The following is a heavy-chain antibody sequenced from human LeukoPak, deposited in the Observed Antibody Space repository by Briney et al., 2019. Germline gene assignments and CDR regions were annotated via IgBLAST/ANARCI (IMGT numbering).Heavy chain of an antibody. CDR3: ARDYGRSRDYGMDV. J-gene: IGHJ6*02. V-gene: IGHV3-74*01. CDR1: GFTFSSYW. D-gene: IGHD3-10*01. CDR2: INSDGSST. Sequence: GGSLRLSCAASGFTFSSYWMHWVRQAPGRGLVWVSRINSDGSSTTYADSVKGRFTVSRDNAKNTLYLQMNSLRAEDTAVYFCARDYGRSRDYGMDVWGQGTTVTVSS.